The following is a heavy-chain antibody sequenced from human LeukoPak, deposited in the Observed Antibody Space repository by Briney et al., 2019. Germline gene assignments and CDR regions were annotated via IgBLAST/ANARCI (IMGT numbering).Heavy chain of an antibody. CDR3: AREKYDFWSVYYFDY. CDR1: GGTFSSYA. CDR2: IIPIFGTA. D-gene: IGHD3-3*01. Sequence: ASVKASCKASGGTFSSYAISWVRRAPGQGLEWMGGIIPIFGTANYAQKFQGRVTITADESTSTAYMELSSLRSEDTAVYYCAREKYDFWSVYYFDYWGQGTLVTVSS. J-gene: IGHJ4*02. V-gene: IGHV1-69*13.